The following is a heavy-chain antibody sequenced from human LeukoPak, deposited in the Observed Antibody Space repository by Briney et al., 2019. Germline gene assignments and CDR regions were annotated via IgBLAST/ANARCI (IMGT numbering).Heavy chain of an antibody. CDR3: ARANYYYYYGMDV. CDR2: INPNSGGT. CDR1: GGTFTGYY. J-gene: IGHJ6*02. V-gene: IGHV1-2*02. Sequence: ASVKVSCKASGGTFTGYYMHWVRQAPGQGLEWMGWINPNSGGTNYAQKFQGRVTMTRDTSISTAYMELSRLRSDDTAVYYCARANYYYYYGMDVWGQGPTVTVSS.